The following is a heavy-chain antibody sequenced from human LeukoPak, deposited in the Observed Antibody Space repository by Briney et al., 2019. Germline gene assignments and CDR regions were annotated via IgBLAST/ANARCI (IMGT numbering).Heavy chain of an antibody. D-gene: IGHD3-9*01. Sequence: ASVKVSCKASGGTFSSYAISWVRQATGQGLEWMGWMNPNSGNTGYAQKFQGRVTMTRNTSISTAYMELSSLRSEDTAVYYCARAAGPLTGYLGWGQGTLVTVSS. V-gene: IGHV1-8*02. CDR1: GGTFSSYA. J-gene: IGHJ4*02. CDR2: MNPNSGNT. CDR3: ARAAGPLTGYLG.